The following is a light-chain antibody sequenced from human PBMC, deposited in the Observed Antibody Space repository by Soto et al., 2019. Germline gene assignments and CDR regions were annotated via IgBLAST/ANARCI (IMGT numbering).Light chain of an antibody. V-gene: IGLV2-8*01. CDR3: SSHGGINNVV. J-gene: IGLJ3*02. CDR2: EVT. CDR1: SSDVGGYNY. Sequence: QSVLTQPPSASGSPGQSVTISCTGTSSDVGGYNYVSWYQQYPGKAPKLIIYEVTKRPSGVPDRFSGSKSGNTASLTVSGLLAEDEADYYRSSHGGINNVVFGGGTQLTVL.